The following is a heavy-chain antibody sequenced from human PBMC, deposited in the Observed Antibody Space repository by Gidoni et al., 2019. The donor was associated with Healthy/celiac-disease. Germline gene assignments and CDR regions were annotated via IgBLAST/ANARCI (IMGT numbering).Heavy chain of an antibody. J-gene: IGHJ5*02. CDR1: GCSISSYY. D-gene: IGHD3-3*01. CDR2: IYTSGST. Sequence: QVQLQESGPGLVKPSETLSLTCTVSGCSISSYYWSWIRQPAGKGLEWIGRIYTSGSTNYNPPLKSRVTMSVDTSKNQFSLKLSSVTAADTAVYYCAREGHDFWSGYSTPNWFDPWGQGTLVTVSS. V-gene: IGHV4-4*07. CDR3: AREGHDFWSGYSTPNWFDP.